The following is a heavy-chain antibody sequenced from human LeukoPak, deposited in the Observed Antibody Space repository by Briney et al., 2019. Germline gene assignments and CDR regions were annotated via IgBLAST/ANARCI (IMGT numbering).Heavy chain of an antibody. V-gene: IGHV1-18*01. J-gene: IGHJ4*02. CDR2: ISAYNGNT. CDR3: ARAPRSYFLEWLPQEDY. CDR1: GYTFTIYG. D-gene: IGHD3-3*01. Sequence: ASVTVSCKASGYTFTIYGISWVRQAPGQGLEWMGWISAYNGNTNYAQKLQGRVTMTTDTSTSTAYMELRSLRSDDTAVYYCARAPRSYFLEWLPQEDYWGQGTLVTVSS.